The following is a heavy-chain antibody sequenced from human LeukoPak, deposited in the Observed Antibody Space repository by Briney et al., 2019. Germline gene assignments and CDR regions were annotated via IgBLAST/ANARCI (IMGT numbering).Heavy chain of an antibody. J-gene: IGHJ4*02. CDR2: IFDSGDT. V-gene: IGHV4-59*08. Sequence: SETLSLTCTISGGSISNYYWSWIRQPPGKGLEWIAYIFDSGDTRYNPSLKSRVTISVDTSKNQFSLKLNSVTAADTAVYYCARHPLRGGFDYWGQGTLVTVSS. CDR3: ARHPLRGGFDY. CDR1: GGSISNYY.